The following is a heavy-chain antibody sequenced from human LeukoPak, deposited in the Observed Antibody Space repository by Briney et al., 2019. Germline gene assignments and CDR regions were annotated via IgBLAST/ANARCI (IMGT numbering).Heavy chain of an antibody. D-gene: IGHD1-26*01. CDR1: GYTFTSYA. V-gene: IGHV1-3*01. J-gene: IGHJ4*02. CDR2: INAGNGNT. Sequence: ASVKGSCKASGYTFTSYAMHWVRQAPGQRLEWMGWINAGNGNTKYSQKFQGRVTITRDTSASTAYMELSSLRSEDTAVYYCARDLGVGSTYASYFDYWGQGTLVTVSS. CDR3: ARDLGVGSTYASYFDY.